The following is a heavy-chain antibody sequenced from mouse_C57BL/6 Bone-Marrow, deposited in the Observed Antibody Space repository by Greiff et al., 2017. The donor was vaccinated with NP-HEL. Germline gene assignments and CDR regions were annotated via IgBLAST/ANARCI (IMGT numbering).Heavy chain of an antibody. CDR3: ASGYYYGSSYYFDY. V-gene: IGHV1-50*01. CDR1: GYTFTSYW. CDR2: IDPSDSYT. Sequence: QVQLQQSGAELVKPGASVKLSCKASGYTFTSYWMQWVKQRPGQGLEWIGEIDPSDSYTNYNQKFKGKATLTVDTSSSTAYMQLSSLTSEDSAVYYCASGYYYGSSYYFDYWGQGTTLTVSS. D-gene: IGHD1-1*01. J-gene: IGHJ2*01.